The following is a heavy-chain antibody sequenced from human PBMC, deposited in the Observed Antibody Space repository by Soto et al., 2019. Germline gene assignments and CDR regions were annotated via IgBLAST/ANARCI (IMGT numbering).Heavy chain of an antibody. CDR1: GYTFTGYY. D-gene: IGHD3-10*01. CDR2: INPNSGGT. J-gene: IGHJ6*02. Sequence: GASVKVSCKASGYTFTGYYMHWVRQAPGQGLEWMGWINPNSGGTHYAQKFQGWVTMTRDTSISTAYMELSRLRSDDTAVYYCARDGYMVRGVMDSYYYYGMDVWGQGTTVTVSS. V-gene: IGHV1-2*04. CDR3: ARDGYMVRGVMDSYYYYGMDV.